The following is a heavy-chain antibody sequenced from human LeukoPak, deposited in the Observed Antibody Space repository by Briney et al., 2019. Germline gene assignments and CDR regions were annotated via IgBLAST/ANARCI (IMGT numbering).Heavy chain of an antibody. J-gene: IGHJ4*02. D-gene: IGHD6-13*01. CDR2: ISDSGGST. CDR3: ATYSSSWYCFDY. V-gene: IGHV3-23*01. CDR1: GFTFSSYA. Sequence: GGSLRLSCAASGFTFSSYAMSWVRQAPGKGLEWVSAISDSGGSTYYADPVKGRFTISRDNSKNTLYLQMNSLRAEDTAVYYCATYSSSWYCFDYWGQGTLVTVSS.